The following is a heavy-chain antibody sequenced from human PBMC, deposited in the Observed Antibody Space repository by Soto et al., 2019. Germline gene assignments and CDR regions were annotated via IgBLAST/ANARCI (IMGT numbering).Heavy chain of an antibody. V-gene: IGHV1-18*01. CDR3: ARASIVLVPAAMVSHWFDP. D-gene: IGHD2-2*01. CDR1: GYTFTSYG. Sequence: ASVKVSCKASGYTFTSYGISWVRQAPGQGLEWMGWISAYNGNTDYPQKLQGRVTMTTDTSTSTAYMELRSLRSDDTAVYYCARASIVLVPAAMVSHWFDPWGQGTLVTVSS. CDR2: ISAYNGNT. J-gene: IGHJ5*02.